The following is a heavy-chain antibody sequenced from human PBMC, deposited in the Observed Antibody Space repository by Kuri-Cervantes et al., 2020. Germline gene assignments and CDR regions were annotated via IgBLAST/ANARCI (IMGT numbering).Heavy chain of an antibody. Sequence: GGSLRLSCAASGFTFSSYWMHWVRQASGKGLEWVGRIRSKANSYATAYAASVKGRFTISRDDSKNTAYLQMNSLKTEDTAVYHCTRLTETGGQGTLVTVSS. CDR2: IRSKANSYAT. D-gene: IGHD1-14*01. CDR1: GFTFSSYW. CDR3: TRLTET. V-gene: IGHV3-73*01. J-gene: IGHJ4*02.